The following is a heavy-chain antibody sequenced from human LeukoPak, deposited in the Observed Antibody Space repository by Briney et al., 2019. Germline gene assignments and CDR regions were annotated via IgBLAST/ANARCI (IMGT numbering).Heavy chain of an antibody. Sequence: SETLSLTCTVSGGSISSYYWSWIRQPAGKGLEWIGRIYTSGSTNYNPSLKSRVTISVDTSKNQFSLKLSSVTAADTAVYYCARHRSGWLQSAFDYWGQGTLVTVSS. D-gene: IGHD5-24*01. J-gene: IGHJ4*02. CDR3: ARHRSGWLQSAFDY. CDR2: IYTSGST. V-gene: IGHV4-4*07. CDR1: GGSISSYY.